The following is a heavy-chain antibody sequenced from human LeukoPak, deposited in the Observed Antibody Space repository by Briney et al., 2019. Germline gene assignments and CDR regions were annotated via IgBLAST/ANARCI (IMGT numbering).Heavy chain of an antibody. CDR3: ARKTKYSYGIDY. V-gene: IGHV4-59*08. CDR2: IYYSGST. J-gene: IGHJ4*02. CDR1: GGSISSYY. D-gene: IGHD5-18*01. Sequence: SETLSLTCTVSGGSISSYYWSWIRQPPGKGLEWIGYIYYSGSTNYNPSLKSRVTISVDTSKNQFSLKLSSVTAADTAVYYCARKTKYSYGIDYWGQGTLVTVSS.